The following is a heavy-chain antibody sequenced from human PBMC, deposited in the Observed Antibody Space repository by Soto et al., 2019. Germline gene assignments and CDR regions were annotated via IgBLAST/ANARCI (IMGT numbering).Heavy chain of an antibody. CDR3: AREPIVYGDYHYFDY. D-gene: IGHD4-17*01. CDR1: GFTFSYYS. CDR2: ISSSGSYI. V-gene: IGHV3-21*01. J-gene: IGHJ4*02. Sequence: GGSLRLSCAGSGFTFSYYSMNWVRQAPGGGLEWVSSISSSGSYIYYADSVKGRFTVSRDNAVNSLFLQMNSLRAEDTAVYYCAREPIVYGDYHYFDYWGQGTLVTVSS.